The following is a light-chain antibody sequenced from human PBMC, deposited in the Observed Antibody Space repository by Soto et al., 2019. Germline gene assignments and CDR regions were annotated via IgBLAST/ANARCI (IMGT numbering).Light chain of an antibody. CDR2: AAY. J-gene: IGKJ1*01. CDR1: QSITNY. V-gene: IGKV1-39*01. CDR3: QQSYITPWT. Sequence: DIQMTQSPSSLSTSVGDRVTITCRASQSITNYLNWYQQKPGRVPKLLIYAAYRLQSGVPSRFSGSGSGTDFTLTISSLQPEDFATYYCQQSYITPWTFGQGTKVEIK.